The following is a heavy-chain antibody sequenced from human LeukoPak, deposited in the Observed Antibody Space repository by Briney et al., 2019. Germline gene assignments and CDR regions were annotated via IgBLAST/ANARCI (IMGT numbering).Heavy chain of an antibody. D-gene: IGHD6-19*01. Sequence: PGRSLRLSCAASGFTFSSYGMHWVRQAPGKELEWVAVIWYDGSNKYYADSVKGRFTISRDNSKNTLYLQMNSLRAEDTAVYYCARDMAAVASSNWFDPWGQGTLVTVSS. J-gene: IGHJ5*02. CDR2: IWYDGSNK. V-gene: IGHV3-33*01. CDR1: GFTFSSYG. CDR3: ARDMAAVASSNWFDP.